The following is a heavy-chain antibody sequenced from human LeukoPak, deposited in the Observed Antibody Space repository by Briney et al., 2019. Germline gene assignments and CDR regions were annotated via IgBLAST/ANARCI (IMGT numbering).Heavy chain of an antibody. D-gene: IGHD1-26*01. CDR2: FDPEDGET. J-gene: IGHJ4*02. CDR3: ATDPVGASTFDY. CDR1: GYTLTELS. Sequence: ASVKVSCKVSGYTLTELSMHWVRQAPGKGLEWMGGFDPEDGETIYEQKFQGRVTMTEDTSTDTAYMELSSLRSEDTAVYYCATDPVGASTFDYWGQGTLVAVSS. V-gene: IGHV1-24*01.